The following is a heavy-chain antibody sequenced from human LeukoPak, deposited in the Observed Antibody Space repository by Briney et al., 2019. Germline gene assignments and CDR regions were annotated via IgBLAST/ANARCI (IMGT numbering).Heavy chain of an antibody. Sequence: GASVTVSCKASGDTFSRYAISWVRQAPGQGLEWMGGIIPTFGTANYAQKFQGRVTITADESTSTAYMELSSLRSEDTAVYYCARGRMAGTYVFDSWGQGTLVTVSS. D-gene: IGHD6-19*01. J-gene: IGHJ4*02. V-gene: IGHV1-69*13. CDR3: ARGRMAGTYVFDS. CDR2: IIPTFGTA. CDR1: GDTFSRYA.